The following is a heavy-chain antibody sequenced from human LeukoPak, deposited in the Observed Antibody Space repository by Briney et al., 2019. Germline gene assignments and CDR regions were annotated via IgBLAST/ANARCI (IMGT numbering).Heavy chain of an antibody. CDR1: GGSVNTYY. Sequence: SETLSLTCTVSGGSVNTYYWSWVRQPAGKGLEWIGRIYSSGTTNSNPSLESRVTMSVDTSKKQFSLQLSSVTAADTAVYYCARGDDSGYDGNYFMDVWGKGTTVTISS. V-gene: IGHV4-4*07. CDR3: ARGDDSGYDGNYFMDV. J-gene: IGHJ6*03. D-gene: IGHD5-12*01. CDR2: IYSSGTT.